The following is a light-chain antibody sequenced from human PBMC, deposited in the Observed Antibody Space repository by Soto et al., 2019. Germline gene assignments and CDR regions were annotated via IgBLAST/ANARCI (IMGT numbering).Light chain of an antibody. J-gene: IGLJ1*01. CDR1: SSNIGAGYD. CDR3: QSYDSSLSGYV. CDR2: VNS. V-gene: IGLV1-40*01. Sequence: QSVLTQPPSVSGAPGQRVTISCIGSSSNIGAGYDVHWYQHLPGTAPKLIIYVNSNRPSGVPDRFSGSKSGTSASLAITGLQAEDDADFYCQSYDSSLSGYVFGTGTKLTVL.